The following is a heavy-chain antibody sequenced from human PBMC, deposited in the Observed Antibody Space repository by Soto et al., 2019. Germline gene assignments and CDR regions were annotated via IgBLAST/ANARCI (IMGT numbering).Heavy chain of an antibody. Sequence: QVQLVESGGGVVQPGRSLRLSCAASGFTFRSYGMHWVRQAPGKGLEWVALISSDGSNRYYADSVKGRFTISRDNSKNTLYLQVNSLRAEDTAVYYCAKERFTSWYDHFDYWGQGTLVTVSS. J-gene: IGHJ4*02. D-gene: IGHD6-13*01. CDR3: AKERFTSWYDHFDY. CDR2: ISSDGSNR. V-gene: IGHV3-30*18. CDR1: GFTFRSYG.